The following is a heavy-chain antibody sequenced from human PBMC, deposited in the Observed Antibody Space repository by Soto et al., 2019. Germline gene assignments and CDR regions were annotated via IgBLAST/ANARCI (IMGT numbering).Heavy chain of an antibody. CDR3: ARGRYGDY. CDR1: GYAFTTYG. D-gene: IGHD1-1*01. V-gene: IGHV1-18*01. CDR2: ISAHNGNT. Sequence: QVHLVQSGAEVKKPGASVKVSCQGSGYAFTTYGITWVRQAPGQGLEWMGWISAHNGNTNYAQKLQGRVTVTRDTSTSTAYMDLRSLKYDESAVYYCARGRYGDYWGQGALVTVSS. J-gene: IGHJ4*02.